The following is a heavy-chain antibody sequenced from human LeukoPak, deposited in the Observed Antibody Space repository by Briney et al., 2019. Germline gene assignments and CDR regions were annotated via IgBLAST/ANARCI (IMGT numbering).Heavy chain of an antibody. Sequence: ASVKVSCKASGYTFTSYDINWVRQATGQGLEWMGWMNPNSGNTGYAQKFQGRVTMTRNTSISTAYMELSSLRSEDTAVYYCARGGYSFDMITFGGVIVRDDHWGQGTLVTVSS. CDR3: ARGGYSFDMITFGGVIVRDDH. V-gene: IGHV1-8*01. CDR2: MNPNSGNT. J-gene: IGHJ4*02. CDR1: GYTFTSYD. D-gene: IGHD3-16*02.